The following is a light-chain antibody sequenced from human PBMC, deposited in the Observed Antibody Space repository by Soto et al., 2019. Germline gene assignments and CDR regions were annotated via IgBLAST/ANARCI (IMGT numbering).Light chain of an antibody. V-gene: IGLV2-23*02. CDR2: EVS. J-gene: IGLJ3*02. CDR1: SSDVGSYNL. Sequence: QSALTQPASVSGSPGQSITISCTGTSSDVGSYNLVSWYQQHPGIAPKLMIYEVSKRPSGVSNRFSGSKSGNTASLTISGLQAEDEADYYCCSYAGSSTFERVFGGGTKVTVL. CDR3: CSYAGSSTFERV.